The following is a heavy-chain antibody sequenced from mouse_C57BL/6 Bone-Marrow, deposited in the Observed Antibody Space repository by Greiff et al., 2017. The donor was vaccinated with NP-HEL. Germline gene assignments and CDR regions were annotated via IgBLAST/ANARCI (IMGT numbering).Heavy chain of an antibody. CDR1: GYTFTSYW. Sequence: QVQLQQPGAELVKPGASVKLSCKASGYTFTSYWMHWVKQRPGQGLEWIGMIHPNSGSTNYNEKFKSKATLTVDKSYSTAYMQISSLTSEDSAVYYCASPLVITTGDEGGKGTTLTVSS. D-gene: IGHD1-1*01. J-gene: IGHJ2*01. CDR2: IHPNSGST. V-gene: IGHV1-64*01. CDR3: ASPLVITTGDE.